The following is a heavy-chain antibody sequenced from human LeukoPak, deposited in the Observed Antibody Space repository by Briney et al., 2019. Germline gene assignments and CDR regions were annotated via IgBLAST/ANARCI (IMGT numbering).Heavy chain of an antibody. CDR2: ISTSGST. CDR3: ARDGLDYYDSSGIDY. V-gene: IGHV4-4*07. D-gene: IGHD3-22*01. CDR1: GGSIGSYF. J-gene: IGHJ4*02. Sequence: SETLSLTCTVSGGSIGSYFWSWIRQPAGKGLEWIGRISTSGSTNYKSSLKSRVTMSIDTSKNQFSLKLSSVTAADTAVYYCARDGLDYYDSSGIDYWGQGTLVTVSS.